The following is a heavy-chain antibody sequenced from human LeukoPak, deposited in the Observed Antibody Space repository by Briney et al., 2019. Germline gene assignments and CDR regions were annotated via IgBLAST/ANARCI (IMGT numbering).Heavy chain of an antibody. CDR3: ARDHYYDRSGYSEYFQY. Sequence: GGSLRLSCAASGFTFSSYWMHWVRQAPGKGLVWVSRINSKGRSTYYADSVKGRFAISRDNAKNTLYLQMNSLRAEDTAVYYCARDHYYDRSGYSEYFQYWGQGTLVTVSS. V-gene: IGHV3-74*01. CDR1: GFTFSSYW. CDR2: INSKGRST. J-gene: IGHJ1*01. D-gene: IGHD3-22*01.